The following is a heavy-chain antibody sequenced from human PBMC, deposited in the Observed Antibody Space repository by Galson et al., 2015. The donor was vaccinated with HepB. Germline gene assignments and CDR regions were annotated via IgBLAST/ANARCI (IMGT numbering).Heavy chain of an antibody. CDR1: GFTFSSYG. D-gene: IGHD2-21*01. Sequence: SLRLSCAASGFTFSSYGMHWVRQAPGKGLEWVAVIWYDGSNKYYADSVKGRFTISRDNSKNTLYLQMNSLRAEDTAVYYCAREGPVVVIAIEPINAFDIWGQGTMVTVSS. J-gene: IGHJ3*02. V-gene: IGHV3-33*01. CDR2: IWYDGSNK. CDR3: AREGPVVVIAIEPINAFDI.